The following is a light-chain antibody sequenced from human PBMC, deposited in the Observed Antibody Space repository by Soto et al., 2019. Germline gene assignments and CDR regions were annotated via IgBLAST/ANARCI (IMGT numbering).Light chain of an antibody. V-gene: IGLV1-44*01. J-gene: IGLJ2*01. Sequence: VLTHPPSASGTPWHRVTISFSGSSSNIGTNAVHWYQHLPGTAPKLLIYSNDQRPSGVPDRFSGSKSGTSASLAISGLQSEDEADYHCAAWDDSLKGPVFGGGTKVTVL. CDR3: AAWDDSLKGPV. CDR1: SSNIGTNA. CDR2: SND.